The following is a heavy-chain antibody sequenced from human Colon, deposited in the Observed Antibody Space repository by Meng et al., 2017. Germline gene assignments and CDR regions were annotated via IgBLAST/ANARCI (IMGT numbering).Heavy chain of an antibody. CDR2: INPDGTTT. J-gene: IGHJ3*02. V-gene: IGHV3-74*01. CDR3: VKDILWNSFDM. Sequence: GGSLRLSCATSGFGFSTNWMDWVRQDPGKGLVWVSRINPDGTTTNYAESVKGRFTISRDNAKNTLFLKMNSLRAEDTAVYYCVKDILWNSFDMWGQGTMVTVSS. CDR1: GFGFSTNW. D-gene: IGHD2-21*01.